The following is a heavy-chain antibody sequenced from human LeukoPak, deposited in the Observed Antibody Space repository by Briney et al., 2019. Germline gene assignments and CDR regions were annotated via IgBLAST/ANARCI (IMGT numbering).Heavy chain of an antibody. CDR2: ISGSGSTT. CDR1: GFTFSDYY. D-gene: IGHD4-17*01. J-gene: IGHJ4*02. CDR3: AKVLLDYGDYRDY. Sequence: PGGSLRLSCAASGFTFSDYYMSWIRQAPGKGLEWVSGISGSGSTTSYADSVKGRFTISRDNSKNTLDLLMNSLRAEDTAIYYCAKVLLDYGDYRDYWGQGTLVTVSS. V-gene: IGHV3-23*01.